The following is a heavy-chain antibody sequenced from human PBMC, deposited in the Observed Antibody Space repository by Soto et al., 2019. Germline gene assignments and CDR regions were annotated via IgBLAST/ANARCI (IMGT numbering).Heavy chain of an antibody. V-gene: IGHV1-69*13. CDR2: IIPIFGTA. J-gene: IGHJ6*02. CDR1: GGTFSSYA. CDR3: ARDSSGQSSDYYYGMAV. D-gene: IGHD3-22*01. Sequence: GASVKVSCKASGGTFSSYAISWVRQAPGQGLEWMGGIIPIFGTANYAQKFQGRVTITADESTSTAYMELSSLRSEDTAVYYCARDSSGQSSDYYYGMAVWGQGTTVTVSS.